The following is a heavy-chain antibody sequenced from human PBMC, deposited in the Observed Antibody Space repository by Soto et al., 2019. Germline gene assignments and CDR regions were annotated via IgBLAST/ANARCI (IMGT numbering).Heavy chain of an antibody. D-gene: IGHD6-25*01. V-gene: IGHV3-66*01. CDR2: TYSGGSS. CDR1: GLNVSSNS. Sequence: VQLVESGGGLVQPGGSLRVSCAASGLNVSSNSMNWVRQAPGRGLEWVSITYSGGSSYYADSVKGRFTISRDNSKNTLFLQMNSLRAEDTAAYYCARAGAYSSANMDVWGKGTTVTVSS. J-gene: IGHJ6*03. CDR3: ARAGAYSSANMDV.